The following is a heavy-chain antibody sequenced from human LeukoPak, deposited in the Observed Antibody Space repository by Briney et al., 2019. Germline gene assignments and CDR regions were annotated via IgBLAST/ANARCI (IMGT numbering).Heavy chain of an antibody. D-gene: IGHD6-19*01. Sequence: GGSLRLSCAASGFTFSSYAMSWVRQAPGNGREWVSGISGSDGGTYHADCVKGPFTISRDKSKNTLDLQMNSLGAEDAAVYYCAKDALVSVAGLFDYWGQGTLVTVSS. J-gene: IGHJ4*02. CDR2: ISGSDGGT. V-gene: IGHV3-23*01. CDR1: GFTFSSYA. CDR3: AKDALVSVAGLFDY.